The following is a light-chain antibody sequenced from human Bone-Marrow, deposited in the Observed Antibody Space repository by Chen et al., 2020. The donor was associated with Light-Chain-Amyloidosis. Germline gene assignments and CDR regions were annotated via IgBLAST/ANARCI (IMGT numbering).Light chain of an antibody. CDR1: SSNIGSNT. CDR3: AAWDDSLNGVV. V-gene: IGLV1-44*01. Sequence: QSVLTQPPSASGTPGQGVTIPCSGSSSNIGSNTVNWYQQLPGTAPKLLIYINNQRPSGVPDRFSGSRSGTSASLAISGLRSEDDADYYCAAWDDSLNGVVFGGGTKLTVL. J-gene: IGLJ2*01. CDR2: INN.